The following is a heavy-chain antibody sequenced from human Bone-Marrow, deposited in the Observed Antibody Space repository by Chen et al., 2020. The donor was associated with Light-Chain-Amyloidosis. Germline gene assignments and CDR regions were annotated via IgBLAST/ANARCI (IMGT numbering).Heavy chain of an antibody. V-gene: IGHV3-23*01. CDR2: SSEGRDT. D-gene: IGHD6-6*01. CDR1: GLTFSNYP. Sequence: VQLLESGGALVQPGGSVSLSCEASGLTFSNYPMSWVRQAPGQGLEWVSVSSEGRDTSYADAGKGRRTIARDNSKNPVYLQMNSLGGENTAMYYCAERRGLEYWGQGTLVIVSS. J-gene: IGHJ4*02. CDR3: AERRGLEY.